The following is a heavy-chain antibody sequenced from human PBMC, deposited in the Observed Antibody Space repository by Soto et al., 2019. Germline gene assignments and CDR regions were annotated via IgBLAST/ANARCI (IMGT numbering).Heavy chain of an antibody. D-gene: IGHD5-12*01. CDR2: TYYKSKWFN. J-gene: IGHJ6*03. CDR3: ARGSWDDVSGHYYMDV. V-gene: IGHV6-1*01. Sequence: QVQLQLSGPGLMKPSQTLSLTCAISGDSVSSNSAGWNWVRQTPSRGLERLGRTYYKSKWFNNYAVSVKSRITINPDTSQNQFSLQLDSVTPEDTAVYYCARGSWDDVSGHYYMDVWGKGTTVTVSS. CDR1: GDSVSSNSAG.